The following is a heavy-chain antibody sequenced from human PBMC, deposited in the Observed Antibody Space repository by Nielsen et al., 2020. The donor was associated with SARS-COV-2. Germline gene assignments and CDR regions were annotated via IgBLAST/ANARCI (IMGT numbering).Heavy chain of an antibody. V-gene: IGHV4-61*02. J-gene: IGHJ6*02. Sequence: SETLSPTCTALGGPISSGSYYWSWIRQPAGKGLEWIGRIYTSGSTNYNPSLKSRVTISVDTSKNQFSLKLSSVTAADTAVYYCARLITMVRGVKIRYYYYGMDVWGQGTTVTVSS. CDR1: GGPISSGSYY. CDR2: IYTSGST. D-gene: IGHD3-10*01. CDR3: ARLITMVRGVKIRYYYYGMDV.